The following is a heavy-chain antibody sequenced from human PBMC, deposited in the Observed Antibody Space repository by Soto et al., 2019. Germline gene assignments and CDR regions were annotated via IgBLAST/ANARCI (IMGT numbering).Heavy chain of an antibody. CDR2: ILVGGST. CDR1: GFTCSSYD. V-gene: IGHV3-23*01. J-gene: IGHJ3*02. CDR3: AKATATGGGAFDI. Sequence: GGSLRLSCAASGFTCSSYDMSWVRQAPGKGLEWVSTILVGGSTHYPDSVKGRFTISRDNSKNTVFLQMNSLTAGDTAVYYCAKATATGGGAFDICGQGTMVTVS. D-gene: IGHD2-8*02.